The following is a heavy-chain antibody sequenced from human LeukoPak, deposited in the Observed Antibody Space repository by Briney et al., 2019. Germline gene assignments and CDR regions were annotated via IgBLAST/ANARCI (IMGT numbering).Heavy chain of an antibody. J-gene: IGHJ3*02. Sequence: GGSLRLSCAASGFTVSSNYMSWVRQAPGKGLEWVSVIYSGGSTYYADSVKGRFTISRDNSKNTLYLQMNSVRAEDTAVYYCARDLGPPDDAFDIWGQGTMVTVSS. CDR2: IYSGGST. CDR3: ARDLGPPDDAFDI. CDR1: GFTVSSNY. D-gene: IGHD3-16*01. V-gene: IGHV3-66*02.